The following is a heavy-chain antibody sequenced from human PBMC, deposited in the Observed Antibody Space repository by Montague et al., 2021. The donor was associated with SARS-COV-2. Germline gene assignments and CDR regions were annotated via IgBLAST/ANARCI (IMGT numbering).Heavy chain of an antibody. CDR2: INHSGST. CDR1: GGSFSGYN. J-gene: IGHJ4*02. D-gene: IGHD2-21*01. Sequence: SETLSLTCAVYGGSFSGYNWSWIRQSPGKGLEWIGEINHSGSTNYNPSLKSRVTISVDTSKNRFSLKLSSVTAADTAVYYCAREVRGRIVVVISIPYCYTGYWGQGTLVTVSS. CDR3: AREVRGRIVVVISIPYCYTGY. V-gene: IGHV4-34*01.